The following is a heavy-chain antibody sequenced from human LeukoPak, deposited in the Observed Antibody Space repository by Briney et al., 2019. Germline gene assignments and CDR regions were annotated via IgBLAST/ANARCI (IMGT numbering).Heavy chain of an antibody. CDR2: ISGSGTGI. CDR1: GFTFSTCA. Sequence: PGGSLRLSCAASGFTFSTCAMSWVRQAPGKGLEWVSAISGSGTGIYYADSVKGRFTISRDNSKTTLYLEMNNVRAEDTAVYYCVSHPRSGGNFDCWGQGTLVTVSS. CDR3: VSHPRSGGNFDC. J-gene: IGHJ4*02. V-gene: IGHV3-23*01. D-gene: IGHD4-23*01.